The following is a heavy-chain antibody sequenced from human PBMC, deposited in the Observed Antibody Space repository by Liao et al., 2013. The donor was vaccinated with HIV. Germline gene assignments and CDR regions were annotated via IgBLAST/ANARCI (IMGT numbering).Heavy chain of an antibody. V-gene: IGHV4-61*02. CDR2: IYTSGST. CDR3: ARDSQGYSRDDAFDI. Sequence: QVQLQESGPGLVKPSQTLSLTCIVSGGSISSGSYYWSWIRQPAGKGLEWIGRIYTSGSTNYNPSLKSRVTISVDTSKNQFSLKLSSVTAADTAVYYCARDSQGYSRDDAFDIWGQG. CDR1: GGSISSGSYY. J-gene: IGHJ3*02. D-gene: IGHD2-15*01.